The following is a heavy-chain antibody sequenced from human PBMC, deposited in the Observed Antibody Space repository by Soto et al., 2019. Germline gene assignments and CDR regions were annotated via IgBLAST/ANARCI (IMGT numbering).Heavy chain of an antibody. D-gene: IGHD5-12*01. CDR2: ISYSGTT. CDR3: ARGRGYSYGLDP. V-gene: IGHV4-30-4*01. J-gene: IGHJ5*02. CDR1: GDSISSVYNY. Sequence: QVQLQESGPGLMKPSQTLSLTCTVSGDSISSVYNYWSWIRQPPGEGLEWIGFISYSGTTSYSPSLKSRLAISLDTSKNQFSLSLTSVTAADPAVYYCARGRGYSYGLDPWGQGTLVTVSS.